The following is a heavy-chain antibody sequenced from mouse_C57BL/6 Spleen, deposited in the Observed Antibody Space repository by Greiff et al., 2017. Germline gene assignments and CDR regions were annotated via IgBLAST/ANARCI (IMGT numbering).Heavy chain of an antibody. CDR1: GFTFSDYG. V-gene: IGHV5-17*01. J-gene: IGHJ4*01. CDR3: ARGSHYYAMDY. Sequence: DVKLQESGGGLVKPGGSLKLSCAASGFTFSDYGMHWVRQAPEKGLEWVAYISSGSSTIYYADTVKGRFTISRDNAKNTLFLQMTSLRSEDTAMYYCARGSHYYAMDYWGKGTSVTVSS. CDR2: ISSGSSTI.